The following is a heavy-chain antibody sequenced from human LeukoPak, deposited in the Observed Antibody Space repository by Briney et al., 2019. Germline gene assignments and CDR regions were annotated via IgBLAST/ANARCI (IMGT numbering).Heavy chain of an antibody. V-gene: IGHV3-48*01. Sequence: GGSLRLSCAASGFTFSSYSMNWVRQAPGKGLEWVSYISSSSSTIYYADSVKGRFTISRDNAKNSLYLQMNSLRAEDTAVYYCARVLNHYYDSSGFDYWGQGTLVTVSS. D-gene: IGHD3-22*01. CDR1: GFTFSSYS. CDR3: ARVLNHYYDSSGFDY. CDR2: ISSSSSTI. J-gene: IGHJ4*02.